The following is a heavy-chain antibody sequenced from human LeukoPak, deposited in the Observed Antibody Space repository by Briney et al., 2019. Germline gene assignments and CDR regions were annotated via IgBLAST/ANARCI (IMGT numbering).Heavy chain of an antibody. CDR1: GGSISSSNW. CDR2: IFHSGST. D-gene: IGHD2-15*01. V-gene: IGHV4-4*02. J-gene: IGHJ4*02. CDR3: ARNARYCSGGSCYPDY. Sequence: SGTLSLTCAVSGGSISSSNWWSWVRQPPGKGLEWIGQIFHSGSTNYNPSLKSRVTISVDTSKNQFSLKLSSVTAADTAVYYCARNARYCSGGSCYPDYWGQGTLVTVSS.